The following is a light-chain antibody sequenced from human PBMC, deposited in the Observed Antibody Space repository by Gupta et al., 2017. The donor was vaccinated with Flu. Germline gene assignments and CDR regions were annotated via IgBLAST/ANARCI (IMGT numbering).Light chain of an antibody. J-gene: IGKJ1*01. V-gene: IGKV6-21*01. CDR2: YTS. Sequence: EIVLTQSPDFQSVTPKEKVTITCRASQNIGGALHWYRQKPDQSPELLIRYTSQSVSGVPSRFSGSGSGTDFTLTINGLEAEDAATYFCQQSSILPGTFGQGTKVEIK. CDR3: QQSSILPGT. CDR1: QNIGGA.